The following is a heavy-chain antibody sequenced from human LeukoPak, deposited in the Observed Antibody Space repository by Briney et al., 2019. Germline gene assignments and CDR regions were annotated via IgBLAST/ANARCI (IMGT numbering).Heavy chain of an antibody. J-gene: IGHJ4*02. V-gene: IGHV4-61*01. Sequence: SETLSLTCTVSDGSVNSGSYYWNWIRQPPGKGLEWIGYIFYSGNTNYNPSLKSRVTISLDTSKNQFSLKLSSVTAADTAVYYCARLAAPPRNYFGYWGQGTLVIVSS. CDR1: DGSVNSGSYY. D-gene: IGHD1-14*01. CDR2: IFYSGNT. CDR3: ARLAAPPRNYFGY.